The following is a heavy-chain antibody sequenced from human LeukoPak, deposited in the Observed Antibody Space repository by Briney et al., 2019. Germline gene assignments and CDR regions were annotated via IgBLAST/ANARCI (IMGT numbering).Heavy chain of an antibody. V-gene: IGHV3-23*01. CDR3: AKTRGIQLWLRGALDI. CDR1: GFTFSSYA. Sequence: GGSLRLSCAASGFTFSSYAMSWVRQAPGKGLEWVSAISGSGGSTYYADSVKGRFTISRDNSKNTLYLQMNSLRAEDTAVYYCAKTRGIQLWLRGALDIWGQGTMVTVSS. D-gene: IGHD5-18*01. J-gene: IGHJ3*02. CDR2: ISGSGGST.